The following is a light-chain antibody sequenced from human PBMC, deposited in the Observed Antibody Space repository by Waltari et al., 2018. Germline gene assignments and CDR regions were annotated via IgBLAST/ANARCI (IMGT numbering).Light chain of an antibody. CDR1: SDDVGGYDF. J-gene: IGLJ2*01. CDR2: EVT. CDR3: SSHAHDSSLV. V-gene: IGLV2-8*01. Sequence: QSALTQPPSASGSLGQSITISCTGTSDDVGGYDFVSWYQHHPGQGPNLRVFEVTKGPSGVPDRFPGSKSGNPASLTGSGLRADDEAHYYCSSHAHDSSLVFGGGTRLTVL.